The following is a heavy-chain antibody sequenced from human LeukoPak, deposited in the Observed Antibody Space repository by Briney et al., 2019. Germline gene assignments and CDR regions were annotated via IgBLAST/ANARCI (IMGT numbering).Heavy chain of an antibody. V-gene: IGHV3-33*01. D-gene: IGHD2-15*01. J-gene: IGHJ4*02. CDR2: IWYDGSNK. Sequence: PGGSLRLSCAASGFTFSSYGMHWVRQAPGKGLEWVAVIWYDGSNKYYADSVKGRFTISRGNSKNTLYLQMNSLRAEDTAVYYCARDGVAATFLFDYWGQGTLVTVSS. CDR1: GFTFSSYG. CDR3: ARDGVAATFLFDY.